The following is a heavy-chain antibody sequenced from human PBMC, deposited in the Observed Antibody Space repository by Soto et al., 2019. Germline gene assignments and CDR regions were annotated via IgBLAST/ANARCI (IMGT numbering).Heavy chain of an antibody. CDR1: GFTFSSYG. CDR2: ISYDGSNK. D-gene: IGHD3-22*01. J-gene: IGHJ4*02. CDR3: AKELDYDSSGYYDY. Sequence: GGSLRLSCAASGFTFSSYGMDWVRQAPGKGLEWVAVISYDGSNKYYADSVKGRFTISRDNSKNTLYLQMNSLRAEDTAVYYCAKELDYDSSGYYDYWGQGTLVTVSS. V-gene: IGHV3-30*18.